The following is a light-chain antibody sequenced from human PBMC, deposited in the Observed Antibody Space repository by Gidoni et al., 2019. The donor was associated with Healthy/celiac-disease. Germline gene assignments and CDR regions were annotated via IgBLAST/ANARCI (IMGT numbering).Light chain of an antibody. CDR1: QTINSY. CDR3: QQSHITPFT. V-gene: IGKV1-39*01. CDR2: AAP. Sequence: DIQMTQSPSSLSASVGDRVAITCRASQTINSYLNWYQQKPGKAPKVLIFAAPNLQSGVPSRFSGIGSGTDFTLTISSLQPEDFATYYCQQSHITPFTFGPGTKVDIK. J-gene: IGKJ3*01.